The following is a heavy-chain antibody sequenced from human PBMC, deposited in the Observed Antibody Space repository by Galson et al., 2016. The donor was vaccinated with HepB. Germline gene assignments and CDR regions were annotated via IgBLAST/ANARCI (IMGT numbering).Heavy chain of an antibody. CDR2: IYPGDSDT. CDR1: GYMFNSFW. V-gene: IGHV5-51*01. D-gene: IGHD2-15*01. J-gene: IGHJ4*02. CDR3: VRHRGGSGEYVFEY. Sequence: QSGAEVKKPGESLRISCKGSGYMFNSFWIGWVRQMPGKGLEWMGIIYPGDSDTRYSPSFHGQVTISVDKSISTAYLQWSSLTASDTAMYYFVRHRGGSGEYVFEYWGQGTLVTVSS.